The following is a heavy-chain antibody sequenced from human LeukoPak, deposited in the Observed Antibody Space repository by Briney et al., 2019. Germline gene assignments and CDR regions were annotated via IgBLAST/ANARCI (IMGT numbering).Heavy chain of an antibody. CDR1: GYTFTGYY. Sequence: ASVKVSCKASGYTFTGYYMHWVRQAPGQGLEWMGWINPNSGGTNYAQKFQGRVTMTRDTSISTAYMELSRLRSDDTAVYYCARDLSIVVVIAFDYWGQGALVTVSS. D-gene: IGHD3-22*01. CDR2: INPNSGGT. J-gene: IGHJ4*02. CDR3: ARDLSIVVVIAFDY. V-gene: IGHV1-2*02.